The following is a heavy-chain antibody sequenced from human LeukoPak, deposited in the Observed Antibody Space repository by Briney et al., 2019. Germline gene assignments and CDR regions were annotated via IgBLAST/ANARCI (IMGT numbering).Heavy chain of an antibody. Sequence: PGGSLRLSXAASGFTFSSYSMNWVRQAPGKGMEWVSSISSSSSYIYYADSVKGRFTISRDNAKNSLYLQMNSLRAEDTAVYYCVRDLNTVTTASFVYWGQGTLVTVSS. D-gene: IGHD4-11*01. V-gene: IGHV3-21*01. J-gene: IGHJ4*02. CDR2: ISSSSSYI. CDR3: VRDLNTVTTASFVY. CDR1: GFTFSSYS.